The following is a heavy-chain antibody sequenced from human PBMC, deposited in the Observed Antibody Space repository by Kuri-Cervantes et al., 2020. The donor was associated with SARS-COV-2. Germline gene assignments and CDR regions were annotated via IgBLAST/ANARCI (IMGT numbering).Heavy chain of an antibody. V-gene: IGHV1-18*04. CDR1: GYTFTGYY. Sequence: ASVKVSCKASGYTFTGYYMHWVRQAPGQGLEWMGWISAYNGNTNYAQKLQGRVTMTTDTSTSTAYMELRSLRSDDTAVYYCARDPANTASIDYWGQGTLVTVSS. CDR2: ISAYNGNT. J-gene: IGHJ4*02. D-gene: IGHD5-18*01. CDR3: ARDPANTASIDY.